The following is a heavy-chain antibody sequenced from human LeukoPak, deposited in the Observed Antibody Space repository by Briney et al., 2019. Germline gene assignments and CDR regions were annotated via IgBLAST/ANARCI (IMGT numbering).Heavy chain of an antibody. D-gene: IGHD3-3*01. CDR3: ASTYDFWSGYYIDY. CDR2: IRYDGSNK. V-gene: IGHV3-30*02. Sequence: GGSLRLSCAASGFTFSSYGMHWVRQAPGKGLEWVAFIRYDGSNKYYADSVKGRFTISRDNSKNTLYLQMNSLRAEDTAVYYCASTYDFWSGYYIDYWGQGTLVTVSS. J-gene: IGHJ4*02. CDR1: GFTFSSYG.